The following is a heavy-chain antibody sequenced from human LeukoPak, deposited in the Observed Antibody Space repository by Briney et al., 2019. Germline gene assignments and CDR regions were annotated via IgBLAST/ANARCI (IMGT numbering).Heavy chain of an antibody. J-gene: IGHJ3*02. CDR3: ASGAYCGGDCYSGAFDI. Sequence: GESLKISCKGSGYSFNMYWIGWVRQMPGKGLEWMGIIYPGDSDTRYSPSFQGQVTMSADKSISTAYLQWSSLKASDTAMYYCASGAYCGGDCYSGAFDIWGQGTMVTVSS. CDR2: IYPGDSDT. CDR1: GYSFNMYW. D-gene: IGHD2-21*02. V-gene: IGHV5-51*01.